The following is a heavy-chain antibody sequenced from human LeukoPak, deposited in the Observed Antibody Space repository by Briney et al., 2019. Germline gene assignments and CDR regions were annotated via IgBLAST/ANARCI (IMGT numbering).Heavy chain of an antibody. CDR3: AKSQQLSGFPFDF. D-gene: IGHD3-22*01. Sequence: GGSLRLSCPAFSRSAMSWVRQAPGKGLEWVSAISGSGDTPYHANSVEGRFTISRDNSNTLYLQMNSMREDDTAIYYCAKSQQLSGFPFDFWGQGTLVIVSS. CDR2: ISGSGDTP. V-gene: IGHV3-23*01. CDR1: SRSA. J-gene: IGHJ4*02.